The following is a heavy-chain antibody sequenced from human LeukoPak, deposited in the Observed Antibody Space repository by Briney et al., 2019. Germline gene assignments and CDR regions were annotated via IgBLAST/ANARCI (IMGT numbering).Heavy chain of an antibody. Sequence: GGSLRLSCAASGFTVSSKYMNWVRQAPGKGLEWVSVIYSGGSTYYPGSVKGRFTISREDARNSLYLQMNSLRAGDTAVYYCARGLPNYYYGMDVWGQGTTVTVSS. J-gene: IGHJ6*02. D-gene: IGHD4-11*01. CDR2: IYSGGST. V-gene: IGHV3-53*01. CDR3: ARGLPNYYYGMDV. CDR1: GFTVSSKY.